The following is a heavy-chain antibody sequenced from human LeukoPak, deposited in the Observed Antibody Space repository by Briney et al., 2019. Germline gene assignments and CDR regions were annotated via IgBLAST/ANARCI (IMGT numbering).Heavy chain of an antibody. Sequence: PGASLRLSCAASGFTFSSYAMSWVRQAPGKGLEWVSALSGSGGSTYYADSVKGRLTISSDNSKNTLYLQMNSLRGEDTAVYYCAKDHAPSNGSFDYWGQGTLVTVSS. D-gene: IGHD6-19*01. CDR2: LSGSGGST. V-gene: IGHV3-23*01. CDR3: AKDHAPSNGSFDY. CDR1: GFTFSSYA. J-gene: IGHJ4*02.